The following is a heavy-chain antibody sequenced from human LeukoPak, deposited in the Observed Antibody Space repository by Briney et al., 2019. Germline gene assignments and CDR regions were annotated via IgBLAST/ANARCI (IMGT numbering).Heavy chain of an antibody. V-gene: IGHV3-33*01. D-gene: IGHD3-10*01. Sequence: GGPLRLSCAASGFTFSNYGMHWVRQAPGKGLEWVAVIWYDGNNKNYADSVKGRFTISRDNSKNTLYLQMNSLRAEDTAVYYCARNYGSGRGSDALDIWGQGTMVTVSS. J-gene: IGHJ3*02. CDR1: GFTFSNYG. CDR3: ARNYGSGRGSDALDI. CDR2: IWYDGNNK.